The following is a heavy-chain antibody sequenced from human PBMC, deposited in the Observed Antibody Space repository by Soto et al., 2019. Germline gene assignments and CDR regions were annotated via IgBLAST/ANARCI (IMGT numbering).Heavy chain of an antibody. Sequence: ASVKVSCKASGYTFTSYGISWVRQAPGQGLEWMGWISAYNGNTNYAQKLQGRVTMTTDTSTSTAYMELRSLRSDDTAVYYCARYYYGSGRPRGKYGMDVWGQGTTVTVSS. CDR3: ARYYYGSGRPRGKYGMDV. J-gene: IGHJ6*02. V-gene: IGHV1-18*01. CDR1: GYTFTSYG. CDR2: ISAYNGNT. D-gene: IGHD3-10*01.